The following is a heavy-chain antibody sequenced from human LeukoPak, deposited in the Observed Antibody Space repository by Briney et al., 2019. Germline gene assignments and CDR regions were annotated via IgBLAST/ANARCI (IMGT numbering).Heavy chain of an antibody. CDR1: GFTFSSYS. J-gene: IGHJ6*03. CDR3: AREAGYCSSTSCYRESLYYYYMDV. CDR2: ISSSSSYI. D-gene: IGHD2-2*01. Sequence: GGSLRLSCAASGFTFSSYSMNWVRQAPGKGLEWVSSISSSSSYIYYADSVKGRFTISRDNAKNSLYLQMNSLRAEDTAVYYCAREAGYCSSTSCYRESLYYYYMDVWGKGTTVTVSS. V-gene: IGHV3-21*01.